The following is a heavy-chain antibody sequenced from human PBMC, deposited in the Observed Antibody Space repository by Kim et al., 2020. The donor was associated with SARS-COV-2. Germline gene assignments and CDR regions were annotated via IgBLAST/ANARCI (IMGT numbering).Heavy chain of an antibody. Sequence: GGSLRLSCAASGFTFSSYAMHWVRQAPGKGLEWVAVISYDGSNKYYADSVKGRFTISRDNSKNTLYLQMNSLRAEDTAVYYCARETVLGRFTGVYGMDVWGQGTTVTVSS. CDR2: ISYDGSNK. V-gene: IGHV3-30-3*01. CDR3: ARETVLGRFTGVYGMDV. CDR1: GFTFSSYA. D-gene: IGHD2-8*02. J-gene: IGHJ6*02.